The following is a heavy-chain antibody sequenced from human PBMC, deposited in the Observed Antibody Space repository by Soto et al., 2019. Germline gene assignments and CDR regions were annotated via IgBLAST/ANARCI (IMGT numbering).Heavy chain of an antibody. Sequence: LRLSCAASGFTFSSYSMNWVRQAPGKGLEWVSSISSSSYIYYADSVKGRFTISRDNAKNSLYLQMNSLRAEDTAVYYCARDLKPGYSSSWYSVYGMDVWGQGTTVTVSS. V-gene: IGHV3-21*01. CDR2: ISSSSYI. CDR3: ARDLKPGYSSSWYSVYGMDV. D-gene: IGHD6-13*01. CDR1: GFTFSSYS. J-gene: IGHJ6*02.